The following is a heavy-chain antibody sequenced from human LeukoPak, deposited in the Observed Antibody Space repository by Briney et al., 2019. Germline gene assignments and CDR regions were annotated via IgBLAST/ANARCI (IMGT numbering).Heavy chain of an antibody. V-gene: IGHV4-39*07. Sequence: SETPSLTCTVSGGSISSYYWSWIRQPPGKGLEWIGSIYFTGSTYYNPSLKSRVTISVDTSKNQFSLKLSSVTAADTAVYYCATDLQGGSSWQFDYWGQGTLVTVSS. CDR1: GGSISSYY. D-gene: IGHD6-13*01. CDR2: IYFTGST. J-gene: IGHJ4*02. CDR3: ATDLQGGSSWQFDY.